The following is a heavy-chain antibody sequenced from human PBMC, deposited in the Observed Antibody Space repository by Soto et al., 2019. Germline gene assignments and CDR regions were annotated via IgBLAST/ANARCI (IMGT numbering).Heavy chain of an antibody. V-gene: IGHV1-18*01. J-gene: IGHJ4*02. CDR2: INVYNGNI. CDR1: GYTFTNYG. Sequence: QVQLVQSGVEVKKPGASVKVSCKASGYTFTNYGISWVRQAPGQGLEWLGWINVYNGNIKYAQKLQGRLTVTTDTSTTTAYMELRNLRSDDTAVYYCAREGEKVATNIDYWGQGTLVTVSS. D-gene: IGHD5-12*01. CDR3: AREGEKVATNIDY.